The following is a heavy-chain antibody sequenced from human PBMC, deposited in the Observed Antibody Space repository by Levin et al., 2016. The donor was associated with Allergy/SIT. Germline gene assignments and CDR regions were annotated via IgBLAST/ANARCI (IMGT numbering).Heavy chain of an antibody. CDR3: AVVLQGYCSGGSCYRSAYYGMDV. V-gene: IGHV5-51*01. D-gene: IGHD2-15*01. Sequence: KVSCKGSGYSFTSYWFGWVRQMPGKGLEWMGIIYPSDFDTRYSPSFQGQVTISADKSISTAYLQWSSLKASDTAMYYCAVVLQGYCSGGSCYRSAYYGMDVWGQGTTVTVSS. J-gene: IGHJ6*02. CDR1: GYSFTSYW. CDR2: IYPSDFDT.